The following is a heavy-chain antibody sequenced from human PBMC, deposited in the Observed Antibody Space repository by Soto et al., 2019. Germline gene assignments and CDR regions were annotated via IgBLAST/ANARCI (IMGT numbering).Heavy chain of an antibody. V-gene: IGHV4-34*01. J-gene: IGHJ4*02. Sequence: QVQLQQWGAGLLKPSETLSLTCAVYGGSFSGYYWSWIRQPPGKGLEWIGEINHSGSTNYNPSLNGRVTISVDTSKNQFSRKLSSVTAADTAVYYCARGTVWFGELDWGQGTLVTVSS. CDR1: GGSFSGYY. CDR3: ARGTVWFGELD. CDR2: INHSGST. D-gene: IGHD3-10*01.